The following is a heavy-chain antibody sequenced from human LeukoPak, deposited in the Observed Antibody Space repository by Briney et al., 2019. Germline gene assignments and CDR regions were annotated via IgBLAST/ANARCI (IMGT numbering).Heavy chain of an antibody. CDR2: ISSSGSTI. J-gene: IGHJ4*02. D-gene: IGHD5-12*01. V-gene: IGHV3-48*03. CDR3: ARGRETWIWECGEFDY. Sequence: GGSLRLSCAASGFTFSSYEMNWVRQAPGKGLEWVSYISSSGSTIYYADSVKGRFIISRDNAKNSLYLQMNSLRAEDTAVYYCARGRETWIWECGEFDYWGQGTLVTVSS. CDR1: GFTFSSYE.